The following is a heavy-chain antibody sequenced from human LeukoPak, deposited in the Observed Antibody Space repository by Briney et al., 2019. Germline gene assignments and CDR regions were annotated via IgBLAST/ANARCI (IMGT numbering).Heavy chain of an antibody. CDR3: AKVGYGDYPGYFDY. CDR1: GFTFDDYA. CDR2: ISWNSGSI. V-gene: IGHV3-9*01. Sequence: GGSLRLSCAASGFTFDDYAMHWVRQAPGKGLEWVSGISWNSGSIGYADSVKGRLTISRDNAKNSLYLQMNSLRAEDTALYYCAKVGYGDYPGYFDYWGQGTLVTVSS. D-gene: IGHD4-17*01. J-gene: IGHJ4*02.